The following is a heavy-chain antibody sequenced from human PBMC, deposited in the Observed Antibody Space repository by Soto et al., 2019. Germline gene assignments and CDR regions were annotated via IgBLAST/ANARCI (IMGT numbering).Heavy chain of an antibody. Sequence: ASVKVSCKTSGYTFSNYGITWVRQAPGQPLEWLGWISLYSDGTNYAQKFQGRVSMTTDTSTTIAYMELRSLRSDDTAVYYCARVVPDAEAWFGPWGQGTLVTVSS. CDR2: ISLYSDGT. CDR1: GYTFSNYG. CDR3: ARVVPDAEAWFGP. D-gene: IGHD2-2*01. V-gene: IGHV1-18*01. J-gene: IGHJ5*02.